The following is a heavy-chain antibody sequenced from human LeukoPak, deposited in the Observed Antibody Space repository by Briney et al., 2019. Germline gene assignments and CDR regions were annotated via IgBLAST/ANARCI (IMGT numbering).Heavy chain of an antibody. CDR3: AKASSSWKNAFDI. J-gene: IGHJ3*02. CDR2: ISGSGGST. Sequence: GGSLRLSCAASGFTFSSYAMSWVRQAPGKGLEWVSAISGSGGSTYYVDSVKGRFTISRDNSKNTVYLQMNSLRAEDTAVYYCAKASSSWKNAFDIWGQGTMVTVSS. D-gene: IGHD6-13*01. CDR1: GFTFSSYA. V-gene: IGHV3-23*01.